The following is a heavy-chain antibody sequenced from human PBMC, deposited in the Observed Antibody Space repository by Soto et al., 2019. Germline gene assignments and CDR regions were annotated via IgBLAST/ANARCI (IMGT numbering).Heavy chain of an antibody. D-gene: IGHD3-10*01. Sequence: QVRLVESGGGLVKPGGSLRLSCAASRFTFSDYSMSWVRPAPGRGPEWVSYIGTSGSATFYAASVKGRFTVSRDDTMSSLYLQMNSLRVEDAAIYYCVREGPRKGTYVFDYWGQGTLVTVSS. CDR1: RFTFSDYS. CDR2: IGTSGSAT. J-gene: IGHJ4*02. CDR3: VREGPRKGTYVFDY. V-gene: IGHV3-11*01.